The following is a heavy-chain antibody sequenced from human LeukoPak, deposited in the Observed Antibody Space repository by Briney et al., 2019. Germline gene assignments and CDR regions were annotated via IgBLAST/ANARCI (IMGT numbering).Heavy chain of an antibody. D-gene: IGHD3-10*01. V-gene: IGHV4-4*07. CDR1: GDSISYFY. J-gene: IGHJ4*02. CDR2: TSSSGNT. CDR3: ARFRIRKLWFGSAKGFDY. Sequence: PSETLSLTCSVSGDSISYFYWSWIRQAAGKGLEWIGRTSSSGNTDYNASLKSRVTMSVDTSKNQLSLKVISVTAADTAVYYCARFRIRKLWFGSAKGFDYWGQGTLVTVSS.